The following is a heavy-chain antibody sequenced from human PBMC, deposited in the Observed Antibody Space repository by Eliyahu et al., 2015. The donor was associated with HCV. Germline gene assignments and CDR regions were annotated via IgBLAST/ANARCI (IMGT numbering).Heavy chain of an antibody. Sequence: QVQLVESGGGLVKPGGSLRLSCAASGFTFSDYHMSWVRQAPGKGLEWVSYISTSGGTIVYADSVRGRFTISRDNAKNSLYLQMNSLRDEDTAVYFCARPPGYVAPFDFWGQGTLVTVSS. V-gene: IGHV3-11*01. CDR2: ISTSGGTI. D-gene: IGHD5-18*01. CDR1: GFTFSDYH. J-gene: IGHJ4*02. CDR3: ARPPGYVAPFDF.